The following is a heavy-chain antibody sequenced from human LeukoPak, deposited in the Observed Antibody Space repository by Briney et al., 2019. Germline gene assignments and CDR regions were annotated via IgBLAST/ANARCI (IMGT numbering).Heavy chain of an antibody. J-gene: IGHJ3*02. CDR2: ISSSSSYI. D-gene: IGHD4-17*01. CDR1: GFTFSSYS. CDR3: ARDHYGDYDAFDI. Sequence: GGSLRLSCAASGFTFSSYSMNWVRQAPGKGLEWVSSISSSSSYIYYADSVKGRFTISRDNAKNSLYLQMNSLRAEDTAVYYCARDHYGDYDAFDIWGQGTMVTVSS. V-gene: IGHV3-21*01.